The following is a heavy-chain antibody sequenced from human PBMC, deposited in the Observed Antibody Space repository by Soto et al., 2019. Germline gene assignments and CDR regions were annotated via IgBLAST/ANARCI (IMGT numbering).Heavy chain of an antibody. CDR1: GYSFTSYW. D-gene: IGHD3-22*01. V-gene: IGHV5-51*01. Sequence: GESLKISCKGSGYSFTSYWIGWVRQMPGKGLEWMGIIYPGDSDTRYSPSFQGQVTISAAKSISTAYLQWSSLKASDTAMYYCARRTYYYDSSGYYYFAFDIWGQGTLVTVSS. CDR3: ARRTYYYDSSGYYYFAFDI. J-gene: IGHJ3*02. CDR2: IYPGDSDT.